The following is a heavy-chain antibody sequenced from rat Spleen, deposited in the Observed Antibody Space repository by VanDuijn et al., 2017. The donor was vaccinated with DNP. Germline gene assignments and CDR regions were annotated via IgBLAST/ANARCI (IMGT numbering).Heavy chain of an antibody. CDR2: IFSSGGST. CDR1: GFTFSAYY. V-gene: IGHV5-25*01. Sequence: EVQLVESGGGLVQPGRSLKLSCAASGFTFSAYYMAWVRQVPGKGLEWVAAIFSSGGSTYYPNSVRGRFTISSDNAKNTLYLQMNSLRSEDTATYYCARAKYSSHYWYFDFWGPGTMVTVSS. CDR3: ARAKYSSHYWYFDF. J-gene: IGHJ1*01. D-gene: IGHD1-2*01.